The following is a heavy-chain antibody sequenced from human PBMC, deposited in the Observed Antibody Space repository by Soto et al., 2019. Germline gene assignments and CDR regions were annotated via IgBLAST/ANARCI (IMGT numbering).Heavy chain of an antibody. CDR2: INPSGGST. V-gene: IGHV1-46*01. J-gene: IGHJ3*02. CDR1: GYTFTIYY. Sequence: GASLKVSCKASGYTFTIYYMHWVRQAPGQGLEWMGIINPSGGSTSYAQKFQGRVTMTRDTSTSTVYMELSSLRSEDTAVYYCARDYYGSGSPIFDAFDIWGQGTMVTVSS. D-gene: IGHD3-10*01. CDR3: ARDYYGSGSPIFDAFDI.